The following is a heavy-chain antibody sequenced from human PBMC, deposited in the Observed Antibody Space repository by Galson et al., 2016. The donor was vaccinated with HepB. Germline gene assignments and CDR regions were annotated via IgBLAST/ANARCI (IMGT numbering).Heavy chain of an antibody. J-gene: IGHJ4*02. CDR3: ARAVQYRFDS. D-gene: IGHD2/OR15-2a*01. V-gene: IGHV1-18*01. CDR1: GYTFTTSG. CDR2: ISTYSGNT. Sequence: SVKVSCKASGYTFTTSGISWVRQAPGQGLEWMGWISTYSGNTKYAQKFQGGLTLTTDSSTTTAYMELRSLRFDDTALYYSARAVQYRFDSWGQGTLGTVSS.